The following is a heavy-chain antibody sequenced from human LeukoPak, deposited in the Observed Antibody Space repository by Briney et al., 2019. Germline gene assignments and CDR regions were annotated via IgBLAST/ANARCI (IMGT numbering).Heavy chain of an antibody. D-gene: IGHD6-19*01. J-gene: IGHJ3*02. CDR2: ISSCSSYI. Sequence: RGSLRLSCAASGFTFTSYSMNWVRQAPGQGLEWVSSISSCSSYIYYADSVKGRFTISRDNAKISLYLQMNSLRAEDTAVYYCAREDVSSGLSVKAFDIWGQGTMVTVSS. V-gene: IGHV3-21*01. CDR1: GFTFTSYS. CDR3: AREDVSSGLSVKAFDI.